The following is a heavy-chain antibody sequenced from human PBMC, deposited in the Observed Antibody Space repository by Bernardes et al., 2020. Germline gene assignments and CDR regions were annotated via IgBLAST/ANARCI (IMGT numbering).Heavy chain of an antibody. D-gene: IGHD3-10*01. J-gene: IGHJ4*02. CDR3: ASYDTKFGGIFDY. CDR1: GGSFSGYY. V-gene: IGHV4-34*01. CDR2: INHSGST. Sequence: SETLSLTCAVYGGSFSGYYWSWIRQPPGKGLEWIGEINHSGSTNYNPSLKSRVTISVDTSKNQFSLKLSSVTAADTAVYYCASYDTKFGGIFDYWGQGTLVTVSS.